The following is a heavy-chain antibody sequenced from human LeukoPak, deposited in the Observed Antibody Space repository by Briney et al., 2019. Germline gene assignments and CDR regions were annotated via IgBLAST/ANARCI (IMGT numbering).Heavy chain of an antibody. Sequence: GGPLRLSCAASGFTFSDYYMSWIRQAPGKGLEWVSYISSSGSTIYYADSVKGRFTISRDNAKNSLYLQMNSLRAEDTAVYYCASKGGVPAAIVGFDYWGQGTLVTVSS. D-gene: IGHD2-2*02. CDR3: ASKGGVPAAIVGFDY. CDR1: GFTFSDYY. CDR2: ISSSGSTI. J-gene: IGHJ4*02. V-gene: IGHV3-11*04.